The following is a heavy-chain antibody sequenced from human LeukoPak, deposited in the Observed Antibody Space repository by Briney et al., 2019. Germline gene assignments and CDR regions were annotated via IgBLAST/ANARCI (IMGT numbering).Heavy chain of an antibody. V-gene: IGHV3-64D*09. Sequence: GGSLRLSCSASGFTFSTYAMRWVRQAPGKGLEYVSAISSNGGSTYYADSVKGRSTISRGNSKSTLYLQMSSLRAEDTAVYYCVVSYLYAFDIWGQGTMVTVSS. J-gene: IGHJ3*02. D-gene: IGHD5-18*01. CDR2: ISSNGGST. CDR1: GFTFSTYA. CDR3: VVSYLYAFDI.